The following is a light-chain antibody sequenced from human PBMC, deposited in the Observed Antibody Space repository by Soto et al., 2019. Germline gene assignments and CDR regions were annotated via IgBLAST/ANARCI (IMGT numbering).Light chain of an antibody. CDR1: QSISSY. CDR3: QQSYGTWT. J-gene: IGKJ1*01. V-gene: IGKV1-39*01. CDR2: AAS. Sequence: DVQMTQSPSSLSASVGDRFTITCRASQSISSYLNWHQQKAGKAPKLLIHAASNLESGVPSRSSGSGSGTDFTLTISSLQPEDFATYYCQQSYGTWTFGQGTKVDIK.